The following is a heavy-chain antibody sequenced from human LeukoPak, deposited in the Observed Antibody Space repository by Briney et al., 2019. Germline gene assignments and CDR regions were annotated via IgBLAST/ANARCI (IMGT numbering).Heavy chain of an antibody. J-gene: IGHJ4*02. CDR2: MNPNSGNT. CDR3: ARGVPYYYDRSGSLGY. Sequence: ASVKVSCKASGYTFTSYDINWVRQATGQGLEWMGWMNPNSGNTGYAQKFQGRVTMTRNTSISTAYMELRSLRSEDTAVYYCARGVPYYYDRSGSLGYWGQGTLVTVSS. D-gene: IGHD3-22*01. V-gene: IGHV1-8*01. CDR1: GYTFTSYD.